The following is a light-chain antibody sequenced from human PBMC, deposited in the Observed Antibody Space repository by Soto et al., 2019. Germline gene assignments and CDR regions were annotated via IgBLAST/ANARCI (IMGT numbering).Light chain of an antibody. CDR1: SSEVGGYNY. V-gene: IGLV2-14*01. CDR2: DVT. Sequence: QSVLTQPASVSGSPGRSITISCTGTSSEVGGYNYVSWYQQQPGKAPKFMIYDVTNRPSGVSNRFSGSKSGNTASLTISGLQAEDEADYYCCSYTTSNTRQIVFGTGTKVTVL. CDR3: CSYTTSNTRQIV. J-gene: IGLJ1*01.